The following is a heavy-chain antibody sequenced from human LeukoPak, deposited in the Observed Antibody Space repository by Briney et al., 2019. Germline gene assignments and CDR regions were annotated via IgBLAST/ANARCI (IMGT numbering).Heavy chain of an antibody. V-gene: IGHV3-30-3*01. CDR2: ISYDGSNK. Sequence: GGSLRLSCAASGFTFSSYAMHWVRQAPGKGLEWVAVISYDGSNKYYADSVKGRFTISRDNSKNTLYLQMNSLRAEDTAVYYCARDAGATPGYWGQGTLVTVSS. CDR1: GFTFSSYA. D-gene: IGHD1-14*01. J-gene: IGHJ4*02. CDR3: ARDAGATPGY.